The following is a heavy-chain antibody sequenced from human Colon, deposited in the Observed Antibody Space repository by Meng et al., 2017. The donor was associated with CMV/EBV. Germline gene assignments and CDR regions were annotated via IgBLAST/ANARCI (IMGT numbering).Heavy chain of an antibody. D-gene: IGHD6-6*01. CDR1: GFNFRSSW. V-gene: IGHV3-7*01. J-gene: IGHJ6*02. CDR3: ARDAGAARPSGYYYGMDV. CDR2: INLDGSEK. Sequence: GESLKISCVASGFNFRSSWMSWVRQAPGKGLEWVANINLDGSEKSYVDSVKGRFTISRDNAKNSLYLQMDSLRVEDTAVYYCARDAGAARPSGYYYGMDVWGQGTTVTVSS.